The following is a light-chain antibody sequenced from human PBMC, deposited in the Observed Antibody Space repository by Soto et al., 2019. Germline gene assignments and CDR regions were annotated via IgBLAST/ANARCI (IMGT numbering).Light chain of an antibody. J-gene: IGKJ2*01. CDR1: QSVTSRY. CDR3: QQYDSSPPMYT. CDR2: GAS. V-gene: IGKV3-20*01. Sequence: EIVLTQSPVTLSLSPGDRATLSCRTSQSVTSRYLAWYQQRPGQAPRLLIYGASNRATGIPDRFSGSGSGTDFTLTISRVEPEDFAVYYCQQYDSSPPMYTFGQGTKLEIK.